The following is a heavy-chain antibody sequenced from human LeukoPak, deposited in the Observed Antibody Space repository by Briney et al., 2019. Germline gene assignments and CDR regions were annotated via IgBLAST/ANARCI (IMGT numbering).Heavy chain of an antibody. CDR3: ARAVGGDGSGSL. CDR1: GYSISSGYY. CDR2: IYHSGST. V-gene: IGHV4-38-2*02. Sequence: SETLSLTCTVSGYSISSGYYWGWIRQPPGKGLEWIGSIYHSGSTYYNPSLKSRVTISVDTSKNQFSLKLSSVTAADTAVYYCARAVGGDGSGSLWGPGTLVTVSS. D-gene: IGHD3-10*01. J-gene: IGHJ4*02.